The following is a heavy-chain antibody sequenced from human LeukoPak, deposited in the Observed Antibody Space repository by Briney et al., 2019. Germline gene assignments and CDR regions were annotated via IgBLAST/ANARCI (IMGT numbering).Heavy chain of an antibody. CDR1: GYTFTSYD. CDR2: MNPNRGNT. CDR3: ARGRNYYDSSGYYYEGDAFDI. V-gene: IGHV1-8*01. Sequence: SVKVSCKASGYTFTSYDINWVRQASGQGLDWMGWMNPNRGNTGYAQKFQGRVSMTRDTSTSTVYMELSSLRSEDTAVYYCARGRNYYDSSGYYYEGDAFDIWGQGTMATVSS. D-gene: IGHD3-22*01. J-gene: IGHJ3*02.